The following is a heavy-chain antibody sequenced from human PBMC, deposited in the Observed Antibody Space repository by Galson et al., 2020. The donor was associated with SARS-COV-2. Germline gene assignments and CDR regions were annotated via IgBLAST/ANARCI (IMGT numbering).Heavy chain of an antibody. CDR3: ARGGVTMVRGVKYGYYYYMDV. Sequence: GESLKISCAASGFTFSSYDMHWVRHATGKGLEWVPAIGTAGDTYYPGSVKGRFTISRENAKNSLYLQLNSLRAGDTAVYYCARGGVTMVRGVKYGYYYYMDVWGKGTSVTVSS. CDR2: IGTAGDT. D-gene: IGHD3-10*01. CDR1: GFTFSSYD. V-gene: IGHV3-13*01. J-gene: IGHJ6*03.